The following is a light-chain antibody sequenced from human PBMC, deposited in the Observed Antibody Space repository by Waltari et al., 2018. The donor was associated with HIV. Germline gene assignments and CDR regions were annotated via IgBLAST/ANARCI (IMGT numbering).Light chain of an antibody. Sequence: QSALTQPASVSGSPGQSITISCTGPPSDIDALNYVSWYQQHAGDAPNLFFFEVDYRPAWFSDRFSGTKSGTSAFLAITGLRLDDEATYVCASWDDNLGHWIFGGGTKLTVL. CDR2: EVD. J-gene: IGLJ2*01. CDR1: PSDIDALNY. V-gene: IGLV2-14*01. CDR3: ASWDDNLGHWI.